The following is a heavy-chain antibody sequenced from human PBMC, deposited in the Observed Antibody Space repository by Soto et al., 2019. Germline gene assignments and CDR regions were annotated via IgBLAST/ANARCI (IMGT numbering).Heavy chain of an antibody. V-gene: IGHV3-33*01. D-gene: IGHD3-10*01. CDR2: IWYDGSNK. J-gene: IGHJ6*03. CDR3: AREYGSGSYSLHYYYYYMDV. CDR1: GFTFSSYG. Sequence: GGSLRLSCAASGFTFSSYGMHWVRQAPGKGLEWVAVIWYDGSNKYYADSVKGRFTISRDNSKNTLYLQMNSLRAEDTAVYYCAREYGSGSYSLHYYYYYMDVWGKGTTVTVSS.